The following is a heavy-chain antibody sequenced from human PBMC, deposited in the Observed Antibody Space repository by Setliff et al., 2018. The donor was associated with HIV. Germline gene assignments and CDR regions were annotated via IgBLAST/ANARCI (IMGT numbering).Heavy chain of an antibody. Sequence: SETLSLTCSVSGGSVGSGSYYWSWIRQSPGKGLEWLGYIYYSGSTTYNPSLRSRVTISIDTSKNHFSLNLRSVTAAATAVYYCARDPPGYGDSKDYWGQGKLVTVSS. D-gene: IGHD4-17*01. CDR2: IYYSGST. J-gene: IGHJ4*02. V-gene: IGHV4-61*01. CDR3: ARDPPGYGDSKDY. CDR1: GGSVGSGSYY.